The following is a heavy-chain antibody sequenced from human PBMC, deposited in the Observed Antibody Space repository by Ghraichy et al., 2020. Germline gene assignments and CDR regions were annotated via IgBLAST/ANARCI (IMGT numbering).Heavy chain of an antibody. J-gene: IGHJ4*02. CDR1: GFIFSDYS. CDR2: ISSSSGTI. CDR3: AREKQSIIRGLLPTNFDF. V-gene: IGHV3-48*02. D-gene: IGHD3-10*01. Sequence: GESLNISCAASGFIFSDYSMNWVRQAPGKGLEWVSYISSSSGTIYYGDSVKGRFTISRDNAKNSLYLRMNSLRDEDTAVYYCAREKQSIIRGLLPTNFDFWCLGTLVTVSS.